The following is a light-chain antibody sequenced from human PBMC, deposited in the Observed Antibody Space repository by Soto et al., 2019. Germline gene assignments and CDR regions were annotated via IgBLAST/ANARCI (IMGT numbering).Light chain of an antibody. CDR2: QAS. CDR1: QSISNW. J-gene: IGKJ1*01. CDR3: QQYNIYRR. Sequence: DIQMTQSPSTLSASVGDRVTITCRASQSISNWLAWYQQKPGIATKLLIYQASSLESGVPSRFSDSRSGTEFTLCISSLQPDDFSTYYCQQYNIYRRFCQWTKGEI. V-gene: IGKV1-5*03.